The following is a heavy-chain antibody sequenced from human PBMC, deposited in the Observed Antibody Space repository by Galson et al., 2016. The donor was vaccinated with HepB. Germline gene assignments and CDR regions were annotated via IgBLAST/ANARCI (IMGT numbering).Heavy chain of an antibody. D-gene: IGHD1-14*01. CDR1: GFSFDDYA. V-gene: IGHV3-9*01. Sequence: SLRLSCAASGFSFDDYAMHWVRQAPGKGLEWVSGISWNSGSIGYAESVKGRFTISRDNARDSLYLQLNSLRAEDTGLYYCAKGVLTGYYYYGMDGWGKGTTVTVSS. CDR2: ISWNSGSI. CDR3: AKGVLTGYYYYGMDG. J-gene: IGHJ6*04.